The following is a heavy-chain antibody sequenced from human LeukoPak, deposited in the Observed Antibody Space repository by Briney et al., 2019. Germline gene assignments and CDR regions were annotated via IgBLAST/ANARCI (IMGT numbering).Heavy chain of an antibody. D-gene: IGHD3-10*01. V-gene: IGHV1-18*01. Sequence: ASVKVSCKASGYTFTSYGISWVLQAPGQGLEWMGWISAYNGNTNYAQKLQGRVTMTTDTSTSTAYMELRSLRSDDTAVYYCARDIALSPWGDDYGDYWGQGTLVTVSS. CDR3: ARDIALSPWGDDYGDY. CDR2: ISAYNGNT. CDR1: GYTFTSYG. J-gene: IGHJ4*02.